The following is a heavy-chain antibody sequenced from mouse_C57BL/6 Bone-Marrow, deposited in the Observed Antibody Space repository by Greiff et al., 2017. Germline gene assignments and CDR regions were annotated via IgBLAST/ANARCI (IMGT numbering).Heavy chain of an antibody. CDR1: GYSITSGYY. Sequence: EVKLMESGPGLVKPSQSLSLTCSVTGYSITSGYYWNWIRQFPGNKLEWMGYIRYDGCNNYNPSLQNRISITCDPSTNQSFLKLNSVTTEDTATYYCARRRGNYYGSHTPYAMDYWGQGTSVTVSS. V-gene: IGHV3-6*01. D-gene: IGHD1-1*01. CDR2: IRYDGCN. J-gene: IGHJ4*01. CDR3: ARRRGNYYGSHTPYAMDY.